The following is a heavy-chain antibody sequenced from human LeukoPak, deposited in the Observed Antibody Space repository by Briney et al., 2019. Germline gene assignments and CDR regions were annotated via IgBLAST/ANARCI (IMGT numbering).Heavy chain of an antibody. V-gene: IGHV4-59*01. CDR3: ARGNYGSGSYYVVDFDS. Sequence: SETLSLTRTVSGDSIRNFYWNWVRQPPGKGLEWIGYIYHSGNTNFNPSLKSRLTMSIDTSKNQFSLRLTSVTAADTAVYYCARGNYGSGSYYVVDFDSWGQGTLVTVSS. CDR1: GDSIRNFY. D-gene: IGHD3-10*01. J-gene: IGHJ4*02. CDR2: IYHSGNT.